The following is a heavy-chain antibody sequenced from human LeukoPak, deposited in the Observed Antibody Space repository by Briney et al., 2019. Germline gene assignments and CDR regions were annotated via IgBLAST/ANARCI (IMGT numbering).Heavy chain of an antibody. J-gene: IGHJ5*02. CDR1: GFTFSSRDW. Sequence: PGGSLRLSCVASGFTFSSRDWMTWVRQAPGKGLEWVSSISSSSSYIYYADSVKGRFTISRDNAKNSLYLQMNSLRAEDTAVYYCASTDFWSGYYRHIPWGQGTLVTVSS. CDR2: ISSSSSYI. V-gene: IGHV3-21*01. CDR3: ASTDFWSGYYRHIP. D-gene: IGHD3-3*01.